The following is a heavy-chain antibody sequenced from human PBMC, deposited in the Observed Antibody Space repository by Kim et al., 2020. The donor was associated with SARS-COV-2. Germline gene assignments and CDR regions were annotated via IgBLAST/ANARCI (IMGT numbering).Heavy chain of an antibody. CDR3: ARGRGYSSSSSDFDS. Sequence: GGSLRLSCAAPGFSFCSYSMNWVRQAPGKGLEWVSSISSSAGYIYYADSVKGRFTISRDNAENSLFLQMNSMRVEDMAVYFCARGRGYSSSSSDFDSWGQGILVTVSS. V-gene: IGHV3-21*01. J-gene: IGHJ4*02. CDR1: GFSFCSYS. CDR2: ISSSAGYI. D-gene: IGHD6-6*01.